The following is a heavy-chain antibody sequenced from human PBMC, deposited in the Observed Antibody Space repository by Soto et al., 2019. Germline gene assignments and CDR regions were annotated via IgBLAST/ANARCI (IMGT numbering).Heavy chain of an antibody. Sequence: EVQLVKSRGGLVKPGGSLRLSCAASGFSFSSYSMNWVRHAPGKGLEWVSSISSSASHINYADSVKGRFTISRDNAKKSLYLQMNSLRAEDTAVYYCARGYTGYCSGGTCYWFDPWGQGTRVTVSS. V-gene: IGHV3-21*01. CDR1: GFSFSSYS. CDR2: ISSSASHI. J-gene: IGHJ5*02. CDR3: ARGYTGYCSGGTCYWFDP. D-gene: IGHD2-15*01.